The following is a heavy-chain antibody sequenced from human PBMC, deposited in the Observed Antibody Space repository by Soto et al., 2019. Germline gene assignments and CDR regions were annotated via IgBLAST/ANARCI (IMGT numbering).Heavy chain of an antibody. J-gene: IGHJ4*02. CDR1: GFTFSSYA. CDR3: AKDLAVAGLFDY. CDR2: ISGSGGST. D-gene: IGHD6-19*01. Sequence: EVQLLESGGGLVQPGGSPRLSCAASGFTFSSYAMSWVRQAPGKGLEWVSAISGSGGSTYYADSVKGRFTISRDNSKNTLYLQMNSLRAEDTAVYYCAKDLAVAGLFDYWGQGTLVTVSS. V-gene: IGHV3-23*01.